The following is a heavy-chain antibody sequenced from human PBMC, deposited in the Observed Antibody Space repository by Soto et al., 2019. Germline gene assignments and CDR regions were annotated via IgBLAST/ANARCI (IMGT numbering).Heavy chain of an antibody. CDR2: IIPILGIA. D-gene: IGHD3-3*01. CDR3: ARDNRVVTPPYYYYGMDV. CDR1: GGTFSSYT. J-gene: IGHJ6*02. Sequence: GASVKVSCKASGGTFSSYTISWVRQAPGQGLEWMGRIIPILGIANYAQKFQGRVTITADKSTSTAYMELSSLRSEDTAVYYCARDNRVVTPPYYYYGMDVWGQGTTVTVSS. V-gene: IGHV1-69*04.